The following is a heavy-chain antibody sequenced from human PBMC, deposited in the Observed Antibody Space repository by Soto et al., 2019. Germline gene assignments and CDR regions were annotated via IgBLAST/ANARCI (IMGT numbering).Heavy chain of an antibody. CDR2: ISYDGSNK. CDR1: GFTFRSYG. D-gene: IGHD3-10*01. J-gene: IGHJ4*02. V-gene: IGHV3-30*18. Sequence: PGGSLRLPCAASGFTFRSYGMHWVRQAPGKGLEWVAVISYDGSNKYYADSVKGRFTISRDNSKNTLYLQMNSLRAEDTAVYYCAKDLGWYYGSGSSPLFYWGQGTLVTVSS. CDR3: AKDLGWYYGSGSSPLFY.